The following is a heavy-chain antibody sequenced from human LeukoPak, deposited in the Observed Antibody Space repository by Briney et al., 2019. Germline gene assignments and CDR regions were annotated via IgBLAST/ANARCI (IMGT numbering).Heavy chain of an antibody. CDR1: GYTFTGYY. CDR2: INPNSGGT. V-gene: IGHV1-2*02. Sequence: ASVKVSCKASGYTFTGYYMHWVRQAPGQGLEWMGWINPNSGGTNYAQKFQGRVTMTRDTSISTAYMELSRLRSDDTAVYYCARGAGYYYDSSGYIDYWGQGTLVTVSS. CDR3: ARGAGYYYDSSGYIDY. J-gene: IGHJ4*02. D-gene: IGHD3-22*01.